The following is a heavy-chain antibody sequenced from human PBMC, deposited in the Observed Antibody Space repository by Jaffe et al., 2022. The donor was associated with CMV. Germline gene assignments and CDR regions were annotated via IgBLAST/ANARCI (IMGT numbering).Heavy chain of an antibody. CDR1: GGSINSRSYY. D-gene: IGHD3-10*01. J-gene: IGHJ6*03. V-gene: IGHV4-39*01. CDR2: ISYSGRT. CDR3: ARTLRTSGYYSYYMDV. Sequence: QLQLQESGPGLVKPSETLSLTCIVSGGSINSRSYYWGWIRQPPGKGLEWIGSISYSGRTYFNPSLKSRVTESVDTSKNQFSLNLTSVTAADTAVYYCARTLRTSGYYSYYMDVWGKGTTVTVSS.